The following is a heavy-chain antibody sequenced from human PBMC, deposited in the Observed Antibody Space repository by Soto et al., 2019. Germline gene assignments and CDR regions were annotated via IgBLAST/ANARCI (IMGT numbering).Heavy chain of an antibody. D-gene: IGHD6-19*01. V-gene: IGHV3-72*01. CDR2: TRNKANSYST. CDR3: ARRWLVPNTPPDY. CDR1: GFIFSDHY. J-gene: IGHJ4*02. Sequence: GGSLRLSCAASGFIFSDHYMDWVRQAPGKGLEWVGRTRNKANSYSTEYAASVKGRFTISRDDSKNSLYLQMNSLRAEDTAVYYCARRWLVPNTPPDYWGQGTLVTVSS.